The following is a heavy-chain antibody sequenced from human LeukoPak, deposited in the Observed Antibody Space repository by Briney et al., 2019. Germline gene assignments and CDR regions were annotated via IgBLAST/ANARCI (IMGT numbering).Heavy chain of an antibody. CDR3: ARDHGPDYYYYMDV. V-gene: IGHV4-4*07. CDR1: GGSISSYY. D-gene: IGHD3/OR15-3a*01. Sequence: SETLSLTCTVSGGSISSYYWSWIRQPAGKGLEWIGRMHTTGRINYNPSLKSRVTMSVDTSKNQCSLKLSSVTAADTAVYYCARDHGPDYYYYMDVWGKGTTVTVSS. J-gene: IGHJ6*03. CDR2: MHTTGRI.